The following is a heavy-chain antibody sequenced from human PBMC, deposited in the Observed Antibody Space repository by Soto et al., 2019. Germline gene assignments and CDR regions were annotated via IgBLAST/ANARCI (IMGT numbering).Heavy chain of an antibody. CDR2: IYSGGDT. D-gene: IGHD3-10*01. CDR3: TRAGSDPGNFYISNYYAMDV. CDR1: GFSVISDY. Sequence: GGSLRLSCGASGFSVISDYMSWGRQAPGKGLEWVSLIYSGGDTYYADSVKGRFTISRDISSNTIYLHMTSLRADDTAIYYCTRAGSDPGNFYISNYYAMDVWGRGTTVTVSS. V-gene: IGHV3-53*01. J-gene: IGHJ6*02.